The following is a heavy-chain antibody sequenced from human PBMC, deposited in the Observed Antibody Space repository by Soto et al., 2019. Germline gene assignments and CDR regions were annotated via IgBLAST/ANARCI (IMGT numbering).Heavy chain of an antibody. CDR3: ARNNGGDYKPWSYYYYYYMDV. D-gene: IGHD4-17*01. CDR2: IYYSGST. CDR1: GGSISSSSYY. J-gene: IGHJ6*03. Sequence: PSETLSLTCTVSGGSISSSSYYWGWIRQPPGKGLEWIGSIYYSGSTYYNPSLKSRVTISVDTSKNQFSLKLSSVTAADTAVYYCARNNGGDYKPWSYYYYYYMDVWGQGTTVTVSS. V-gene: IGHV4-39*01.